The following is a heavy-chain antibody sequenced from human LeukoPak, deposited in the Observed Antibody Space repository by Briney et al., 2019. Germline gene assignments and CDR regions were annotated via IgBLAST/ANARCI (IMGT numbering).Heavy chain of an antibody. CDR2: IWYDGSNK. CDR1: GFTFSSYG. V-gene: IGHV3-33*01. Sequence: GGSLRLSCAASGFTFSSYGMHWVRQAPGKGLEWVAVIWYDGSNKYYADSVKGRFTISRDNSKNTLYLQMNSLRAEDTAVYYCARVIREDGSSWLWFDPWGQGTLVTVAS. CDR3: ARVIREDGSSWLWFDP. J-gene: IGHJ5*02. D-gene: IGHD6-13*01.